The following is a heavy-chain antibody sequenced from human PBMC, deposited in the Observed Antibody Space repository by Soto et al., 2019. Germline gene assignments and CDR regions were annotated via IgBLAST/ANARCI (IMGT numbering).Heavy chain of an antibody. Sequence: QVQLQESGPGLVKPSQTLSLTCTVSGGSISSGDYYWSWIRQPPGKGLEWIGYIYYSGSTYYNPPLKSEVTISENPSKNHFPMKRSFVIAEDTAVYYCAGTKKTGTKALDIWGQGTMVTVSS. J-gene: IGHJ3*02. CDR3: AGTKKTGTKALDI. D-gene: IGHD1-7*01. CDR1: GGSISSGDYY. CDR2: IYYSGST. V-gene: IGHV4-30-4*01.